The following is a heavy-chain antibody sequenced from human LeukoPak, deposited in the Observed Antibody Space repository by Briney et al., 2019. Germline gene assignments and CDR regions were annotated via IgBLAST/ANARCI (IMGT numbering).Heavy chain of an antibody. CDR3: ARGYCSSTSCYLVGYYYDSSGYYYVLDY. J-gene: IGHJ4*02. CDR2: MNPNSGNT. Sequence: GASVKASCKASGYTFTSYDINWVRQATGQGLEWMGWMNPNSGNTGYAQKFQGRVTMTRNTSISTAYMELSSLRSEDTAVYYCARGYCSSTSCYLVGYYYDSSGYYYVLDYWGQGTLVTVSS. D-gene: IGHD3-22*01. CDR1: GYTFTSYD. V-gene: IGHV1-8*01.